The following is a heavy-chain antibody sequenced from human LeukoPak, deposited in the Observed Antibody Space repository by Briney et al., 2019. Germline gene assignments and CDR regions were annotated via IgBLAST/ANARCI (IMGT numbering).Heavy chain of an antibody. V-gene: IGHV1-69*01. Sequence: ASVKVSCKGSGGTFISYAISWGGQAPGQGREWRGGIIPIFGTANYSQKFQGRVTITADESTSTPYMELSGLRSEDTAVYYCARTLYDFWSSYYLDYWGQGTLVTVSS. CDR3: ARTLYDFWSSYYLDY. D-gene: IGHD3-3*01. CDR1: GGTFISYA. J-gene: IGHJ4*02. CDR2: IIPIFGTA.